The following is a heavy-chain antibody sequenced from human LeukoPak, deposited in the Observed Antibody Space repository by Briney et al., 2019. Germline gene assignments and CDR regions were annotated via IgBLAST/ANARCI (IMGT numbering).Heavy chain of an antibody. D-gene: IGHD2-8*01. J-gene: IGHJ4*02. CDR3: ARGVYGY. V-gene: IGHV3-30*01. Sequence: PGGSLRLSCAAYGFTFSSCAMHWVRQAPGKGLEWVAVISYDGSNKYYADSVKGRFTISRDNSKNTLYLQMNSLRAEDTAVYYCARGVYGYWGQGTLVTVSS. CDR2: ISYDGSNK. CDR1: GFTFSSCA.